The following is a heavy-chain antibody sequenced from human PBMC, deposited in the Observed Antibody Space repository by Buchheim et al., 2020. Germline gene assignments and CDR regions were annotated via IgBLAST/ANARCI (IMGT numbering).Heavy chain of an antibody. J-gene: IGHJ6*02. Sequence: QVQLVQSGAEVKKPGSSMKVSCKASGGTFSSYAISWVRQAPGQGLEWMGRIIPILGIANYAQKFQGRVTITADKSTSTAYMELSSLRSEDTAVYYCARNRVRNFWSGYYYGMDVWGQGTT. V-gene: IGHV1-69*04. CDR2: IIPILGIA. CDR3: ARNRVRNFWSGYYYGMDV. D-gene: IGHD3-3*01. CDR1: GGTFSSYA.